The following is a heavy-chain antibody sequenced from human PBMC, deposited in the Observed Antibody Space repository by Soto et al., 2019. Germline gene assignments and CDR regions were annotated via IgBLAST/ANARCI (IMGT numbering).Heavy chain of an antibody. D-gene: IGHD3-22*01. J-gene: IGHJ4*02. V-gene: IGHV3-30*04. CDR1: GFTFSSYA. Sequence: GSLRLSCAASGFTFSSYAMHWVRQAPGKGLEWVAVISYDGSNKYYADSVKGRFTISRDNSKNTLYLQMNSLRAEDTAVYYCARYLGGYDSSGYYFDYWGQGTLVTVSS. CDR2: ISYDGSNK. CDR3: ARYLGGYDSSGYYFDY.